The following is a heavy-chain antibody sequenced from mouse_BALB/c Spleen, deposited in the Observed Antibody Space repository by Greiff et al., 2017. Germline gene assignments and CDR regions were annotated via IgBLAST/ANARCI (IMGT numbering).Heavy chain of an antibody. V-gene: IGHV1-5*01. J-gene: IGHJ4*01. CDR2: IYPGNSDT. CDR1: GYTFTSYW. D-gene: IGHD1-1*01. CDR3: TSLGSSYGAMDY. Sequence: VQLKQSGTVLARPGASVKMSCKASGYTFTSYWMHWVKQRPGQGLEWIGAIYPGNSDTSYNQKFKGKAKLTAVTSTSTAYMELSSLTNEDSAVYYCTSLGSSYGAMDYWGQGTSVTVSS.